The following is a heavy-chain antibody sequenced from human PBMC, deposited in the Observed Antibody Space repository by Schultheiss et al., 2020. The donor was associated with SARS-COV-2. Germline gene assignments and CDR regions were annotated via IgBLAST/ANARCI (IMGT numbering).Heavy chain of an antibody. CDR1: GFTFSSYS. J-gene: IGHJ6*03. CDR2: IRSKAYGGTT. Sequence: GGSLRLSCAASGFTFSSYSMNWVRQAPGKGLEWVGFIRSKAYGGTTEYAASVKGRFTISRDDSKNTLYLQMNSLKTEDTAVYYCTTDRYCSSTSCYFYYYYYYMDVWGKGTTVTVSS. CDR3: TTDRYCSSTSCYFYYYYYYMDV. V-gene: IGHV3-15*01. D-gene: IGHD2-2*01.